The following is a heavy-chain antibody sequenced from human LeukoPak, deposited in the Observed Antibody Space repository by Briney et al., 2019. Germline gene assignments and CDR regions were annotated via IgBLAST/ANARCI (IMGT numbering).Heavy chain of an antibody. CDR1: GFTFRSSW. CDR2: ISSSSSYI. CDR3: ARDRSSWYTEYYYYYYYMDV. J-gene: IGHJ6*03. V-gene: IGHV3-21*01. D-gene: IGHD6-13*01. Sequence: GGSLRLSCAASGFTFRSSWMIWVRQAPGKGLEWVSSISSSSSYIYYADSVKGRFTISRDNAKNSLYLQMNSLRAEDTAVYYCARDRSSWYTEYYYYYYYMDVWGKGTTVTVSS.